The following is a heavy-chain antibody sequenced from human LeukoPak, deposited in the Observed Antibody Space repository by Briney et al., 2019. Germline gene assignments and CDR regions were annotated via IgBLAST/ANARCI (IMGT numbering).Heavy chain of an antibody. Sequence: ASVRVSCEASGGTFSSYAISWVRQAPGQGLEWMAGIIPVFGNTYYAQSLQGSVTISTDESTSTDYKELSSVRSEDTAVYYCARSGSGSYYFDYWGQGTLVTASS. CDR3: ARSGSGSYYFDY. J-gene: IGHJ4*02. V-gene: IGHV1-69*05. CDR1: GGTFSSYA. CDR2: IIPVFGNT. D-gene: IGHD3-10*01.